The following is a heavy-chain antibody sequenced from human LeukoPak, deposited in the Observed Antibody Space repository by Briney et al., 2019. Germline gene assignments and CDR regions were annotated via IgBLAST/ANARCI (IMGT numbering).Heavy chain of an antibody. J-gene: IGHJ6*04. D-gene: IGHD3-3*01. CDR3: ARGYPDFWSDYFGCMGV. V-gene: IGHV1-8*03. CDR2: MNPNSGNT. Sequence: GASVKVSCKASGYTFSNYNINWVRQATGQGLEWMGWMNPNSGNTGYAEKFRGRVTITRNTSISTAYMVLSSLRSEDTAVYYCARGYPDFWSDYFGCMGVWGKGTTVTVSS. CDR1: GYTFSNYN.